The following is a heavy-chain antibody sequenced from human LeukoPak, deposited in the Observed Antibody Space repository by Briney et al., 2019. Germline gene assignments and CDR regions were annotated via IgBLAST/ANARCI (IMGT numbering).Heavy chain of an antibody. CDR1: GFTFSSYA. CDR2: IRGNADTT. D-gene: IGHD2-15*01. V-gene: IGHV3-23*01. CDR3: ARGYCSGGSCYSGGTEDWFDP. J-gene: IGHJ5*02. Sequence: PGGSLRLSCAASGFTFSSYAMSWVRQAPGKGLEWVSGIRGNADTTYYADSVKGRFSIFRDNSKNTLYLQMNSLRAEDTAVYYCARGYCSGGSCYSGGTEDWFDPWGQGTLVTVSS.